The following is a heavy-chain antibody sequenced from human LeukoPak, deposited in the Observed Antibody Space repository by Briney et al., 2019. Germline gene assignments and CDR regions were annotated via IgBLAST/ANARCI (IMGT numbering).Heavy chain of an antibody. CDR1: GYTFTGYY. Sequence: ASVKVSCKASGYTFTGYYMHWVRQAPGQGLEWMGWINPNSGGTNYAQKFQGWVTMTRDTSISTAYMELSRLRSDDTAVYYCARGNSRIAAAGGYYYYYGMDVWGQGTTVTVSS. CDR2: INPNSGGT. CDR3: ARGNSRIAAAGGYYYYYGMDV. J-gene: IGHJ6*02. V-gene: IGHV1-2*04. D-gene: IGHD6-13*01.